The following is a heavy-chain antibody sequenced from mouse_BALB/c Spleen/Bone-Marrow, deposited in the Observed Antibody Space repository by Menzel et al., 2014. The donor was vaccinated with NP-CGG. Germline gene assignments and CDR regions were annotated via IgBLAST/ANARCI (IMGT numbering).Heavy chain of an antibody. CDR2: VYPGSGNT. D-gene: IGHD2-2*01. Sequence: QVQLQHSGAELARPGTSVKLSCKASGYTFTDYYINWVKRRTGQGLEWIGEVYPGSGNTYYNEKFKGKATLTADKSSSTAYMQLSSLTSEDSAVYFCARSRGYAWFAYWGQGTLVTVSA. CDR1: GYTFTDYY. J-gene: IGHJ3*01. V-gene: IGHV1-77*01. CDR3: ARSRGYAWFAY.